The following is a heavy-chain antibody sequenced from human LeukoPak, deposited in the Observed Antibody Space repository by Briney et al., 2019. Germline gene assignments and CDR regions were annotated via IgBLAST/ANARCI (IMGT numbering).Heavy chain of an antibody. D-gene: IGHD5-18*01. V-gene: IGHV3-13*01. CDR3: VREARGYHYTYFDY. J-gene: IGHJ4*02. CDR1: GFTVSSNY. Sequence: GGSLRLSCAASGFTVSSNYMSWVRQTTGEGLEWVAAIASGFQTFYAGSVKGRFTASREDAKNSLYLQMNSLRAGDTAVYYCVREARGYHYTYFDYWGQGTLVTVSS. CDR2: IASGFQT.